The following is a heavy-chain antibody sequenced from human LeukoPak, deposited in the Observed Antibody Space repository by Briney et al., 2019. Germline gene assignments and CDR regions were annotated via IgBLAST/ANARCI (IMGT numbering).Heavy chain of an antibody. Sequence: PSETLSLTCTVSGGSIRSYYWNWIRQAPGEGLEWIGYISYTGCTSYNPSLRSRVTISLNTPENQFSLRLTSVTAADTAVYYCARRWTPTLPGLYYFDSWGPGTLVTVSS. J-gene: IGHJ4*02. D-gene: IGHD1-26*01. CDR2: ISYTGCT. CDR1: GGSIRSYY. CDR3: ARRWTPTLPGLYYFDS. V-gene: IGHV4-59*08.